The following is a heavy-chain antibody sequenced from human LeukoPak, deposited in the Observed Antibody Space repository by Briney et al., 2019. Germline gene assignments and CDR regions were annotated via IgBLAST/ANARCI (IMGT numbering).Heavy chain of an antibody. CDR1: GFTFSNYA. CDR2: ILGSGGST. CDR3: AKWGDYDFLTGYYVPDY. Sequence: GASLRLSCAASGFTFSNYAMSWVRQAPGKGLEWVSAILGSGGSTYYADSVKGRFTVSRDNSKSTLYLQMNSLRAEDTALYYCAKWGDYDFLTGYYVPDYWGQGPLVTVS. J-gene: IGHJ4*02. D-gene: IGHD3-9*01. V-gene: IGHV3-23*01.